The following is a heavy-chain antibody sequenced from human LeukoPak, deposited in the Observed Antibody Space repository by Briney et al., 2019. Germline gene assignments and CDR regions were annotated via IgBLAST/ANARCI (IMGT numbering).Heavy chain of an antibody. CDR3: ARRLDSSTWFALDV. D-gene: IGHD6-13*01. J-gene: IGHJ6*02. CDR2: IYYSGST. CDR1: GGSISGYY. Sequence: SETLSLTCTVSGGSISGYYWSWIRQPPGKGLGWIGYIYYSGSTNYNPSLKSRVTISLDTSKNQFSLKLTSVSAADTALYYCARRLDSSTWFALDVWGQGTTVTVSS. V-gene: IGHV4-59*08.